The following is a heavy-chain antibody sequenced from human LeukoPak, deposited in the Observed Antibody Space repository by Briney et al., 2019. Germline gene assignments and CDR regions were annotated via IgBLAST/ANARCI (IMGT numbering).Heavy chain of an antibody. CDR1: GYTFTGYY. J-gene: IGHJ4*02. CDR3: ARALAAVPPTDDY. D-gene: IGHD6-13*01. CDR2: INPNSGGT. Sequence: ASVKVSCKASGYTFTGYYMHWVRQAPGQGLEWMGWINPNSGGTNYAQKFQGRVTMTRDTSISTAYMELSRLRSDDTAVYYCARALAAVPPTDDYWGQGTLVTVSS. V-gene: IGHV1-2*02.